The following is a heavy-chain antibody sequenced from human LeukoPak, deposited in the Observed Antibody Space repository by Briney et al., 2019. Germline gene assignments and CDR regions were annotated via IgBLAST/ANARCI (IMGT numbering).Heavy chain of an antibody. Sequence: ASETLCLTCAVYGGSFSGYYWSWIRQPPGKGLEWIGEINHSGSTNYNPSRTSRVTISVDTSKNQFSLKLSSVTAADTAVYYCARVLRVGYYSGLGNLFTASS. V-gene: IGHV4-34*01. D-gene: IGHD4-17*01. CDR3: ARVLRVGYY. CDR2: INHSGST. CDR1: GGSFSGYY. J-gene: IGHJ4*02.